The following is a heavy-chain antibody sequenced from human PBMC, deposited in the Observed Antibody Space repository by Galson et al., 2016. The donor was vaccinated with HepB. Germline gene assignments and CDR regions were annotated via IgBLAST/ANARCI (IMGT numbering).Heavy chain of an antibody. CDR3: AKNIAVVGTGSYGMDV. CDR2: ISGSGGST. V-gene: IGHV3-23*01. J-gene: IGHJ6*02. CDR1: GFTFSSYA. Sequence: SLRLSCAASGFTFSSYATSWVRQAPGKGLEWVSVISGSGGSTYYADSVKGRFIISRDNSKNTLYLQMNSLRGEDTAVYYCAKNIAVVGTGSYGMDVWGQGTTVTVSS. D-gene: IGHD6-13*01.